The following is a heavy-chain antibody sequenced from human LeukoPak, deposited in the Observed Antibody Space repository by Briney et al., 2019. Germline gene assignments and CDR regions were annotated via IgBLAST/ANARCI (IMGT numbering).Heavy chain of an antibody. CDR3: ARRDSSGSFDY. J-gene: IGHJ4*02. CDR1: GFTFSDYY. Sequence: GGSLRLSCAASGFTFSDYYMSWIRQAPGKGLEWVSYISSSGSTIYYADSVKGRFTISRDNAKNSLYLQMNRLRAEDTAVYYCARRDSSGSFDYWGQGTLVTVSS. D-gene: IGHD3-22*01. V-gene: IGHV3-11*01. CDR2: ISSSGSTI.